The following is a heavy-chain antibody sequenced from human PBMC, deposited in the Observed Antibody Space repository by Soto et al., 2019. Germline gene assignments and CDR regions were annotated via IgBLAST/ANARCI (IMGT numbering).Heavy chain of an antibody. Sequence: GSLRLSCAASRFTFNIYAMSWVRRAPGKGLEWVSVISGSGAITYYADSVKGRFTIYRDNPRTTVYLQMNSLRAEDTAVYYCAKDLGDTSPVGFDFWGQGTLVTVSS. CDR1: RFTFNIYA. J-gene: IGHJ4*02. CDR3: AKDLGDTSPVGFDF. V-gene: IGHV3-23*01. D-gene: IGHD2-21*02. CDR2: ISGSGAIT.